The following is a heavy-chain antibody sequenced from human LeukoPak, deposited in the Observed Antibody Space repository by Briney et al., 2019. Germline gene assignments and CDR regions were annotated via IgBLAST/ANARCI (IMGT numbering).Heavy chain of an antibody. CDR1: GYTFTSYG. Sequence: ASVKVSCKASGYTFTSYGISWVRQAPGQGLEWMGWISAYNGNTNYAQKLQGRVTMTTDTSTSTAYMELRSLRSDDTAVYYCARDSCSSTCCSRRDWFDPWGQGTLVTVSS. D-gene: IGHD2-2*01. CDR3: ARDSCSSTCCSRRDWFDP. V-gene: IGHV1-18*01. CDR2: ISAYNGNT. J-gene: IGHJ5*02.